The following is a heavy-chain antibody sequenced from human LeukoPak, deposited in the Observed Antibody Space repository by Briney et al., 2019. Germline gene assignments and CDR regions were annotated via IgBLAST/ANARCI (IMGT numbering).Heavy chain of an antibody. D-gene: IGHD2-15*01. V-gene: IGHV1-69*04. CDR1: GGTFSSYA. CDR2: IIPILGIA. Sequence: SVKVSCKASGGTFSSYAISWVRQAPGQGLEWMGRIIPILGIANYAQKFQGRVTMTRDTSLSTVYMELSRLRSDDTAMYFCARDSIICSCYDYWGQGTLVTVSS. J-gene: IGHJ4*02. CDR3: ARDSIICSCYDY.